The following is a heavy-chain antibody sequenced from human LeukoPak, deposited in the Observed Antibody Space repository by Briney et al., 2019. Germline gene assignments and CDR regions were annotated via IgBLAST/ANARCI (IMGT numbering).Heavy chain of an antibody. D-gene: IGHD2-2*01. Sequence: ASVKVSCKVSGYTLTELSMHWVRQAPGKGLEWMGGFDPEDGETIYAQKFQGRVTMTEDTSTDTAYMELSSLRSEDTAVYYCATEVRYCSSTSCYVYFDYWGQGTLVTVSS. CDR1: GYTLTELS. V-gene: IGHV1-24*01. CDR2: FDPEDGET. CDR3: ATEVRYCSSTSCYVYFDY. J-gene: IGHJ4*02.